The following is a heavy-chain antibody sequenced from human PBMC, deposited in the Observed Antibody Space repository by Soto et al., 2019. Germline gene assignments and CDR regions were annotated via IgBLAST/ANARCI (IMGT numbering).Heavy chain of an antibody. Sequence: PGGSLRLSCAASGFTFSSYAMSWVRQAPGKGLEWVSAISGSGGSTYYADSVKGRFTISRDNSKNTLYLQMNSLRAEDTAVYYCARGPEDTAYYGMDVWGQGTTVTVSS. CDR2: ISGSGGST. V-gene: IGHV3-23*01. D-gene: IGHD5-18*01. CDR1: GFTFSSYA. CDR3: ARGPEDTAYYGMDV. J-gene: IGHJ6*02.